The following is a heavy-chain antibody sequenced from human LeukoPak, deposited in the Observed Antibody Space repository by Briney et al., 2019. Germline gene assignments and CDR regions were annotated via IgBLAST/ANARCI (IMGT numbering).Heavy chain of an antibody. CDR3: AKDRGDYYDSSGYQYYFDY. CDR1: GFAFSNYD. CDR2: IGTTGDT. D-gene: IGHD3-22*01. J-gene: IGHJ4*02. Sequence: GGSLRLSCAASGFAFSNYDFHWVRQVTGKRLEWVSGIGTTGDTYYPAAVKGRFTISRDNSKNTLYLQMNSLRAEDTAVYYCAKDRGDYYDSSGYQYYFDYWGQGTLVTVSS. V-gene: IGHV3-13*01.